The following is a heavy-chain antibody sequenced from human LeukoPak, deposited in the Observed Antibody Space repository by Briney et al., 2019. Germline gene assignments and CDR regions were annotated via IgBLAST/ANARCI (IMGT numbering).Heavy chain of an antibody. Sequence: GRSLRLSCAASGFIFSHYGMHWVRQAPGKGLEWVAVIWSDGSNRFYAGSVKGRFTISRDNSQNTVFLQMGSLRAEDTAVYYCASSYGSNKNPFEYWGQGTLVTVSS. J-gene: IGHJ4*02. CDR3: ASSYGSNKNPFEY. CDR2: IWSDGSNR. D-gene: IGHD4-23*01. V-gene: IGHV3-33*01. CDR1: GFIFSHYG.